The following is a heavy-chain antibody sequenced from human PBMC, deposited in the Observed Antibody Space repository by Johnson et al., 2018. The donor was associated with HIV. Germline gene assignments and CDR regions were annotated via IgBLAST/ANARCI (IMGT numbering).Heavy chain of an antibody. V-gene: IGHV3-30*03. CDR1: GFTFSSYG. CDR3: ARVHVRGIIFDAFDI. J-gene: IGHJ3*02. D-gene: IGHD3-10*01. Sequence: QVQLVESGGGVVQPGRSLRLSCAASGFTFSSYGMHWVRQAPGKGLEWVAVISYDGSNKYCADSVKGRFTISRDNSKNTLYLQMNSLRAEDTAVYYCARVHVRGIIFDAFDIWGQGTMVTVSS. CDR2: ISYDGSNK.